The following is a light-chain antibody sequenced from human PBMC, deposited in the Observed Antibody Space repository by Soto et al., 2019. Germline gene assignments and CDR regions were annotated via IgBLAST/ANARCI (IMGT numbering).Light chain of an antibody. CDR1: QIVSSNY. Sequence: DIVLTQSPDTLSLCPAERTPLSCRASQIVSSNYLAWYQQRPGQTPRLLVYDAYSRATGIPDTFSGGGSGTDFTLTISSLQPDDFATYYCQQHNSYSRWTFGQGTKVDIK. CDR3: QQHNSYSRWT. J-gene: IGKJ1*01. CDR2: DAY. V-gene: IGKV3D-20*02.